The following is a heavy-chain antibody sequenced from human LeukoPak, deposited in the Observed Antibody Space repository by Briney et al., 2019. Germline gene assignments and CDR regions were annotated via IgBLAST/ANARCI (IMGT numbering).Heavy chain of an antibody. J-gene: IGHJ4*02. CDR2: IRSKAYGGTT. CDR1: GFTFGDYA. V-gene: IGHV3-49*04. CDR3: TVPHYYGSGSYGY. D-gene: IGHD3-10*01. Sequence: GGSLRLSCTASGFTFGDYAMSWVRQAPGKGLEWVGFIRSKAYGGTTEYAASVKGRFTISRDDSKSIAYLQMNSLKTEDTAVYYCTVPHYYGSGSYGYWGQGTLATVSS.